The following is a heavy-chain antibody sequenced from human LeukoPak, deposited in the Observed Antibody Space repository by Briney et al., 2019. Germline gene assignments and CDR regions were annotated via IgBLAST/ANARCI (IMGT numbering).Heavy chain of an antibody. CDR3: ARDLPERCGWLDL. D-gene: IGHD1-14*01. Sequence: ASVKVSCKASVYTFTSYGISWVRQAPGQGLEWMGWVSAYNGNTKYAQKFQGRVTMTTDISTSTACMELRSLRSDDTAVYYCARDLPERCGWLDLWGQGTLVTVSS. V-gene: IGHV1-18*01. CDR2: VSAYNGNT. CDR1: VYTFTSYG. J-gene: IGHJ5*02.